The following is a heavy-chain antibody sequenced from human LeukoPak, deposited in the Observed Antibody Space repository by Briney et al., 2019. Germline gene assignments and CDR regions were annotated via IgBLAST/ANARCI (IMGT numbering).Heavy chain of an antibody. CDR3: TRLNGANAFDI. J-gene: IGHJ3*02. D-gene: IGHD1-26*01. CDR1: GFTFSGSA. Sequence: GGSLRLSCAASGFTFSGSAMHWVREASGKGVEWGGRIRSKANSYATAYAASVKGRFTISRDDSKNTEYLQINSLKTEDTAVYYCTRLNGANAFDIWGPGTMVTVSS. CDR2: IRSKANSYAT. V-gene: IGHV3-73*01.